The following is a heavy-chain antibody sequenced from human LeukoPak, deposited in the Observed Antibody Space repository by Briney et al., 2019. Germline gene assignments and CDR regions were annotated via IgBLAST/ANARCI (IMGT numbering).Heavy chain of an antibody. V-gene: IGHV3-30*04. D-gene: IGHD3-16*01. J-gene: IGHJ4*02. CDR2: ISDDGSSK. CDR3: ARQKRFGDY. Sequence: GGSLRLSCVTSGFTFSNHAMHWVRQGPGKGLEWVAVISDDGSSKFYADSVKGRFTIFRDNSKNTLFLQINSLRPEDTAVYYCARQKRFGDYWGQGTLVTVSS. CDR1: GFTFSNHA.